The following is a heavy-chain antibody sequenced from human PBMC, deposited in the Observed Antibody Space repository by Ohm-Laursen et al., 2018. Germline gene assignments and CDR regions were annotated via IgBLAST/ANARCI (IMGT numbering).Heavy chain of an antibody. CDR3: ARGIRFLDY. D-gene: IGHD3-10*01. CDR2: INSDGSST. Sequence: SLRLSCTASGFTFSSYWMHWVRQAPGKGLVWVSRINSDGSSTSYADSVKGRVTISRDNAKNTVYLQMNSLRAEDTAVYYCARGIRFLDYWGQGTLVTVSS. CDR1: GFTFSSYW. V-gene: IGHV3-74*01. J-gene: IGHJ4*02.